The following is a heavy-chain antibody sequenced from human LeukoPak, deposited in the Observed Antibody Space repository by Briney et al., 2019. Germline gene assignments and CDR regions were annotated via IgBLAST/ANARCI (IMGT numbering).Heavy chain of an antibody. CDR2: ISHGGSNK. V-gene: IGHV3-30-3*01. D-gene: IGHD2-2*01. J-gene: IGHJ4*02. CDR1: GFTFSSYA. Sequence: GGSLRLSCAASGFTFSSYAMHWVRQAPGKGLEWVAVISHGGSNKYYADSVKGRFTISRDNSKNTLYLQMNSLRAEDTAVYYCARGTSYWGQGTLVTVSS. CDR3: ARGTSY.